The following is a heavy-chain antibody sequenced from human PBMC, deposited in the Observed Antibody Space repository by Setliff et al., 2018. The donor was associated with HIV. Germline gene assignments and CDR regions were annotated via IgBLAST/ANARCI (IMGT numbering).Heavy chain of an antibody. J-gene: IGHJ6*02. Sequence: GGSLRLSCAASGFTFSSYSMNWVRQAPGKGLQWVSYISSSSNTKYYADSVKGRFTISRDNAKNSLYLQMNSLRAEDTAVYYCARSLYDSSMNVIWGQGTTVTVSS. D-gene: IGHD3-22*01. CDR1: GFTFSSYS. V-gene: IGHV3-48*01. CDR3: ARSLYDSSMNVI. CDR2: ISSSSNTK.